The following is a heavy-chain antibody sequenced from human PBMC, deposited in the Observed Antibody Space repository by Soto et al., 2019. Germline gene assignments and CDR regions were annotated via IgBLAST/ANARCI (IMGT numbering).Heavy chain of an antibody. D-gene: IGHD3-10*01. Sequence: PSETLSLTCAVYGGSFSGYYWSWIRQPPGKGLEWIGEINHSGSTNYNPSLKSRVTISVDTSKNQFSLKLSSVTAADTAVYYCARVPPKYYYGSGSQGPYFDYWGQGTLVTVSS. V-gene: IGHV4-34*01. CDR1: GGSFSGYY. CDR2: INHSGST. J-gene: IGHJ4*02. CDR3: ARVPPKYYYGSGSQGPYFDY.